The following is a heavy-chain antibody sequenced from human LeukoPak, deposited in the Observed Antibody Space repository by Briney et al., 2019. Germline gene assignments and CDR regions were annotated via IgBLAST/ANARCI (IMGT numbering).Heavy chain of an antibody. CDR2: INPNSGGT. V-gene: IGHV1-2*02. CDR3: ARSYGDYEVRYMDV. J-gene: IGHJ6*03. D-gene: IGHD4-17*01. Sequence: ASVKVFCKASGYTFTGYYMHWVRQAPGQGLEWMGWINPNSGGTNYAQKFQGRVTMTRDTSISTAYMELSRLRSDDTAVYYCARSYGDYEVRYMDVWGKGTTVTISS. CDR1: GYTFTGYY.